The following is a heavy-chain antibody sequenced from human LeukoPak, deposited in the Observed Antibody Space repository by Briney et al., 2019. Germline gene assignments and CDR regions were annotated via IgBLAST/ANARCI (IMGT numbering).Heavy chain of an antibody. D-gene: IGHD3-22*01. CDR2: IWYDGSNK. CDR1: GFTFSSYG. J-gene: IGHJ3*02. CDR3: AGDSSGYYYAFDI. V-gene: IGHV3-33*01. Sequence: PGRSLRLSCAASGFTFSSYGMHWVRQAPGKGLEWVAVIWYDGSNKYYADSVKGRFTISRDNAKNSLYLQMNSLRAEDTAVYYCAGDSSGYYYAFDIWGQGTMVTVSS.